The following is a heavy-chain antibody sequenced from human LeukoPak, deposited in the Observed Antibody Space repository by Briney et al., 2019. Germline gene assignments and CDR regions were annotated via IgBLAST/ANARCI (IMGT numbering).Heavy chain of an antibody. CDR3: ARRGGYDFDY. D-gene: IGHD5-12*01. CDR1: GYTFTSYG. J-gene: IGHJ4*02. Sequence: GASVKVSCKASGYTFTSYGISWVRQAPGQGLEWMGWINPNSGGTNYAQKFQGWVTMTRDTSISTAYMELSRLRSDDTAVYYCARRGGYDFDYWGQGTLVTVSS. V-gene: IGHV1-2*04. CDR2: INPNSGGT.